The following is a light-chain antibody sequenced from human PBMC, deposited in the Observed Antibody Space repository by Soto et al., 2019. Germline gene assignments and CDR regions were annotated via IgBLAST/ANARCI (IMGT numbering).Light chain of an antibody. J-gene: IGKJ1*01. CDR3: QQYNNWPRT. Sequence: VMTQSPSTLSVSPGERATLSCRASQSVSSDLAWYHQKPGQAPRLLIYGASTRATGIPARLSGSGSGTELTITINSLQSEDFEVYYCQQYNNWPRTFGQGTKVDIK. V-gene: IGKV3-15*01. CDR1: QSVSSD. CDR2: GAS.